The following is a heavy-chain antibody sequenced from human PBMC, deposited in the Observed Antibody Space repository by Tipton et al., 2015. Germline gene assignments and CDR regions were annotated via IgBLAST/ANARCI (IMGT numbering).Heavy chain of an antibody. D-gene: IGHD6-19*01. CDR1: GFTFSSYA. V-gene: IGHV3-23*01. CDR3: AKVFMTGWSYFDS. Sequence: GSLRLSCEGSGFTFSSYAMSWVRQAPGKGLEWVSGISGSGGHTYYSDSAKGRFTITRDTSKNMFYLQMTSLRAEDTAIYYCAKVFMTGWSYFDSWGQGTLVTVSS. J-gene: IGHJ4*02. CDR2: ISGSGGHT.